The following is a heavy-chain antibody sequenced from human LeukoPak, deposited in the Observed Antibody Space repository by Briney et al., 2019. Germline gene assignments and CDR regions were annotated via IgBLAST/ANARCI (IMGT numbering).Heavy chain of an antibody. J-gene: IGHJ6*02. CDR3: ARAEIPRYCSSTSCYMDYGMDV. Sequence: SQTLSLTCAVSGGSISSGGYPWSWIRQPPGKGLEWIGYIYHSGSTYYNPSLKSRVTISVDRSKNQFSLKLSSVTAADTAVYYCARAEIPRYCSSTSCYMDYGMDVWGQGTTVTVSS. D-gene: IGHD2-2*02. CDR2: IYHSGST. V-gene: IGHV4-30-2*01. CDR1: GGSISSGGYP.